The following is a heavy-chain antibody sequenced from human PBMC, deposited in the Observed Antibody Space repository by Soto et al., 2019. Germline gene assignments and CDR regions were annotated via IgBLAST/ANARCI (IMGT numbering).Heavy chain of an antibody. J-gene: IGHJ4*02. CDR2: ISSSSSYT. CDR1: GFTFSDYY. D-gene: IGHD3-22*01. Sequence: PGGSLRLSCAASGFTFSDYYMSWIRQAPGKGLEWVSYISSSSSYTNYADSVKGRFTISRDNAKNSLYLQMNSLRAEDTAVYYCARDHYYDSSGYYYPAYYFDYWGQGTLVTVSS. CDR3: ARDHYYDSSGYYYPAYYFDY. V-gene: IGHV3-11*06.